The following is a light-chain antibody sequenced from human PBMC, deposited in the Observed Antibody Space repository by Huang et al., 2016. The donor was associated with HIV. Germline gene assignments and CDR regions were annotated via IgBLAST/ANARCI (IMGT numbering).Light chain of an antibody. CDR3: QQYLSSPLT. J-gene: IGKJ4*01. CDR2: GAS. CDR1: QNITNNY. V-gene: IGKV3-20*01. Sequence: DIVLTQSPGTLSLSPGARAALSCRASQNITNNYLAWYQQRSGQAPRLLIYGASDRAMGIPDRFSGSGSVTDFTLIINRLAPQDSAVYYCQQYLSSPLTFGGGTNVEIK.